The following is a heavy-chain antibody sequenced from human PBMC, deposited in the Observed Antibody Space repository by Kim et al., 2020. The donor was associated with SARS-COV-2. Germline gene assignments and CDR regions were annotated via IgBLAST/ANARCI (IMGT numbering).Heavy chain of an antibody. Sequence: GGSLRLSCAASGFTFSSYGMHWVRQAPGKGLEWVAVIWYDGSNKYYADSVKGRFTISRDNSKNTLYLQMNSLRAEDTAVYYCARSSRRIAAADRLRGNFDYWGQGTLVTVSS. J-gene: IGHJ4*02. V-gene: IGHV3-33*01. CDR3: ARSSRRIAAADRLRGNFDY. CDR2: IWYDGSNK. D-gene: IGHD6-13*01. CDR1: GFTFSSYG.